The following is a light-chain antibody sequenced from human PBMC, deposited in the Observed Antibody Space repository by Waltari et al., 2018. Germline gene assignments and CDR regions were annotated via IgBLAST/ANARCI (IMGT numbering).Light chain of an antibody. CDR3: QVWHAAIDPGV. CDR2: YDS. Sequence: SYVLTQPPSVSVAPGETARITCGGDNIGSYSVHWYQQKPGQAPVLVIFYDSDRPSGIPERFSASNSGNTATLTITSVEAVDEANYYCQVWHAAIDPGVFGTGTEVSVL. V-gene: IGLV3-21*04. CDR1: NIGSYS. J-gene: IGLJ1*01.